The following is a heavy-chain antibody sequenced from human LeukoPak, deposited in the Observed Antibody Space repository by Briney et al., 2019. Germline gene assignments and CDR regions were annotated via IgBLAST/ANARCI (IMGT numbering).Heavy chain of an antibody. J-gene: IGHJ4*02. Sequence: GGSLRLSCAASGFTFDDYAMNWVRQAPGQGLEWVSLISGDGGSTYYADSVKGRFTISRDNSKNSLYLQMNSLRTEDTALYYCAKEPYSSGWYPFDYWGQGTLVTVSS. CDR3: AKEPYSSGWYPFDY. CDR2: ISGDGGST. CDR1: GFTFDDYA. V-gene: IGHV3-43*02. D-gene: IGHD6-19*01.